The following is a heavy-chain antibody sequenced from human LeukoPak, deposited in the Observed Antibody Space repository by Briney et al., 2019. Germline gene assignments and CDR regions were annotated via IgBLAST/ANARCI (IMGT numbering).Heavy chain of an antibody. CDR3: AKGYTVTTSTFDI. J-gene: IGHJ3*02. D-gene: IGHD4-17*01. CDR2: ISAFSSNT. CDR1: GFTFSNYA. V-gene: IGHV3-23*01. Sequence: HPGGSLRLSCAASGFTFSNYAMNWVRQAPGKGLEWVSVISAFSSNTYYAESVKGRFTISRDNSKNTLYLQMNSLRAEDTAVYYCAKGYTVTTSTFDIWGQGTMVTVSS.